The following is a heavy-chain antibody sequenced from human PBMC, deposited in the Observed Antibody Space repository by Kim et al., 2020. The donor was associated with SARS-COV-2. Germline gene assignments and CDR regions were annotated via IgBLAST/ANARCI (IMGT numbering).Heavy chain of an antibody. CDR2: INSDGSST. J-gene: IGHJ4*02. CDR3: GGSGSQLDY. CDR1: GFTFSSFW. D-gene: IGHD3-10*01. V-gene: IGHV3-74*01. Sequence: GGSLRLSCAASGFTFSSFWMHWVRQAPGKGLVWVSRINSDGSSTNYADSVKGRFTISRDNAKNTLYLQMNSLRAEDTAVYYCGGSGSQLDYWGQGILVTVSS.